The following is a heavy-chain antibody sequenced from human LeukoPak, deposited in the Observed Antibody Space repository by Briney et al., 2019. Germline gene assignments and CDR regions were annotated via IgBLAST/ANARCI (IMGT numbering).Heavy chain of an antibody. V-gene: IGHV3-23*01. Sequence: GGSLRLSCAASGFTFISYAMSWVRQAPGKGLEWVSAISGSGGSTYYADSVKGRFTISRDNSKNTLYLQMNSLRAEDTAVYYCAKGTNEWLPTTGWFDPWGQGTLVTVSS. J-gene: IGHJ5*02. CDR1: GFTFISYA. CDR3: AKGTNEWLPTTGWFDP. D-gene: IGHD3-3*01. CDR2: ISGSGGST.